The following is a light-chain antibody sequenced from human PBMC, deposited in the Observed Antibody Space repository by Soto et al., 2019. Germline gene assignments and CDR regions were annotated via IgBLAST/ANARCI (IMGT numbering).Light chain of an antibody. V-gene: IGLV2-8*01. CDR1: ISDVGGYNY. CDR2: EVN. J-gene: IGLJ1*01. Sequence: QSALTQPPSASGSPGQSVAISCTGTISDVGGYNYVSWYQQHPGKAPKLMIYEVNKRPSGVPDRFSGSKSGNTASPTVSGLQAEDEADYYCSSYAGSSNVFGTGTKVTVL. CDR3: SSYAGSSNV.